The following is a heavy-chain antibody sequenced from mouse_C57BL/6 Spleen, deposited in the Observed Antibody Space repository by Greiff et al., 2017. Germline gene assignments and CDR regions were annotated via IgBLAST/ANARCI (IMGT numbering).Heavy chain of an antibody. J-gene: IGHJ1*03. Sequence: QVQLQQPGAELVKPGASVKMSCKASGYTFTTYPIEWMKQKHGQSLEWIGNFYPYNDDPKYNEKFKGKATLTVETSSSTVYLELSRLTSDDSAVDYGAKGGLQEHDGYFDVWGTGTTVTVSS. D-gene: IGHD2-2*01. V-gene: IGHV1-47*01. CDR2: FYPYNDDP. CDR3: AKGGLQEHDGYFDV. CDR1: GYTFTTYP.